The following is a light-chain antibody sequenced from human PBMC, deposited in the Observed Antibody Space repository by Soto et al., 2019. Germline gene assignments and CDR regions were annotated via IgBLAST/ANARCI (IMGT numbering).Light chain of an antibody. J-gene: IGLJ2*01. CDR1: SSDVGGYKY. CDR3: SSYTSTNTVV. V-gene: IGLV2-14*01. Sequence: QSALTQPASASGSPGQSITISCTGTSSDVGGYKYVSWYQQHPGKVPKLAIYEVTNRPSGVSNRFSGSKSGDTASLTISGLQAEDEGDYYCSSYTSTNTVVFGGGTK. CDR2: EVT.